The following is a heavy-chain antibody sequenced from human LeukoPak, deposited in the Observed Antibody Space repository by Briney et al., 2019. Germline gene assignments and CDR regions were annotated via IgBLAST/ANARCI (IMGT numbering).Heavy chain of an antibody. CDR3: AREVYSGYALGCFDY. V-gene: IGHV1-69*13. CDR1: GGTFSSYA. J-gene: IGHJ4*02. D-gene: IGHD5-12*01. CDR2: IIPIFGTA. Sequence: SVKVSCKASGGTFSSYAISWVRQAPGQGLEWMGGIIPIFGTANYAQKFQGRVTITADESTSTAYMELSSLRSEDTAVYYCAREVYSGYALGCFDYWGQGTLVTVSS.